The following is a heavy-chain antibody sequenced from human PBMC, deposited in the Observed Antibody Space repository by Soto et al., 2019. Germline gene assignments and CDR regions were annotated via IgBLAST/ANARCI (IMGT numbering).Heavy chain of an antibody. V-gene: IGHV3-48*02. CDR1: GFTFSSYS. D-gene: IGHD2-2*02. Sequence: EVQLVESGGDLIQPGGSLRLSCAASGFTFSSYSMNWVRQFPGKGLEWISYISSSSATIYYADSVRGRFTISRDNARNSLYLQMNNLRDEDTAVYYCARDPLNTHHYFDYWGQGTLVAVS. CDR3: ARDPLNTHHYFDY. CDR2: ISSSSATI. J-gene: IGHJ4*02.